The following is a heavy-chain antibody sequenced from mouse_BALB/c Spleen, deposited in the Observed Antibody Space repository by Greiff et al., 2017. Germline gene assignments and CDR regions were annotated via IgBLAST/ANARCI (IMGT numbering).Heavy chain of an antibody. V-gene: IGHV4-1*02. CDR2: INPDSSTI. CDR1: GFAFSSYW. Sequence: EVQLVESGGGLVPPGGSLSLSCAASGFAFSSYWMSWVRQAPGKGLEWLGVINPDSSTINYTPSLEDKFIISRDNAKNTLYLQMSKVRSEDTAIYYCARDIYDGYYYAMDYWGQGTSVTVSS. CDR3: ARDIYDGYYYAMDY. J-gene: IGHJ4*01. D-gene: IGHD2-3*01.